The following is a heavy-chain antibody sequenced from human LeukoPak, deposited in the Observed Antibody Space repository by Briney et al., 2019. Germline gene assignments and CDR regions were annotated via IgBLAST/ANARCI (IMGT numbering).Heavy chain of an antibody. D-gene: IGHD6-13*01. V-gene: IGHV4-34*01. J-gene: IGHJ4*02. CDR3: AREDGGSSWYSFVY. Sequence: PSETLSLTCAVYGWSFSTYYWSWIRQPPGKGLEWIGDIYHTGSTTYSPSLKSRVTISVDTSKKQFSLSLTSVTAADTAVYYCAREDGGSSWYSFVYWGQGTLVTVSS. CDR1: GWSFSTYY. CDR2: IYHTGST.